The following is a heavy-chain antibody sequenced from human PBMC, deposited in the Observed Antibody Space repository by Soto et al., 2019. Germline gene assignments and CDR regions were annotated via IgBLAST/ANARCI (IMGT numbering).Heavy chain of an antibody. D-gene: IGHD3-10*01. CDR2: IIPIFGTA. CDR3: ARDYGSGSLGAFDI. Sequence: GASVKVSCKASGYTFTSYYMHWVRQAPGQGLEWMGGIIPIFGTANYAQKFQGRVTITADESTSTAYMELSSLRSEDTAVYYCARDYGSGSLGAFDIWGQGTMVTVSS. V-gene: IGHV1-69*13. J-gene: IGHJ3*02. CDR1: GYTFTSYY.